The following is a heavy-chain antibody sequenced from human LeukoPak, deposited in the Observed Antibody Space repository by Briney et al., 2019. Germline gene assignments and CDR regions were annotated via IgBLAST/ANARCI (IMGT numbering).Heavy chain of an antibody. Sequence: SETLSLTCTVSGGSISSSSYYWSWIRQPPGKGLEWIGEINHSGSTNYNPSLKSRVTISVDTSKNQFSLKLSSVTAADTAVYYCARLLEWFGELSAEDYWGQGTLVTVSS. CDR2: INHSGST. J-gene: IGHJ4*02. CDR1: GGSISSSSYY. V-gene: IGHV4-39*07. D-gene: IGHD3-10*01. CDR3: ARLLEWFGELSAEDY.